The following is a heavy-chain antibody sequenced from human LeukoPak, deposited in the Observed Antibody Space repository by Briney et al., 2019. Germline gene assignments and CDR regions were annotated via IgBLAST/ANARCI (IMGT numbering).Heavy chain of an antibody. CDR2: VHFSGET. V-gene: IGHV4-39*07. CDR3: ARASVGITMSLDY. D-gene: IGHD3-10*02. CDR1: GGPIINSAYY. Sequence: PSETLSLTCTVSGGPIINSAYYWGWVRQPPGKGLEWIGGVHFSGETYYNPSLKSRVTISVDTSKNQFSLKLSSVTAADTAVYYCARASVGITMSLDYWGQGTLVTVSS. J-gene: IGHJ4*02.